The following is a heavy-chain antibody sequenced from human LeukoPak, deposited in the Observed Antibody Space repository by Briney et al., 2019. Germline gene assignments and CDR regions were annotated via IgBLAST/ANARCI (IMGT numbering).Heavy chain of an antibody. CDR2: INWNGGST. CDR3: AKEDCSGGRCYSLHY. D-gene: IGHD2-15*01. CDR1: GFTFDDYG. Sequence: GGSLRLSCAASGFTFDDYGMTWVRQTPGKGLDWISTINWNGGSTAYADSVKGRFTISRDNAKNSLYLQMNSLRAEDAAVYYCAKEDCSGGRCYSLHYWGQGTLVTVSS. V-gene: IGHV3-20*04. J-gene: IGHJ4*02.